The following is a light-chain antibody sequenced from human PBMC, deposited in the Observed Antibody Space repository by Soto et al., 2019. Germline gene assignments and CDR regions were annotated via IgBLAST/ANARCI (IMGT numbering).Light chain of an antibody. CDR1: QSISSY. V-gene: IGKV1-39*01. CDR2: AAS. CDR3: RQSYSTPPET. J-gene: IGKJ1*01. Sequence: DSQMAQSPSALSASVGGRVTSSCRASQSISSYLNWYQQKPGKAPKLLIYAASSLQSGVPSRFSGSGSGTDFTLTISSLQPEDFATYYCRQSYSTPPETFGQGTKVDIK.